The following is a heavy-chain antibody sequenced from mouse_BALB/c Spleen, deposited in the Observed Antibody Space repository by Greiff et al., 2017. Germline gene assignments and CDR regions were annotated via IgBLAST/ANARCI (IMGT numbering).Heavy chain of an antibody. CDR1: GFSLTSYG. D-gene: IGHD2-14*01. J-gene: IGHJ1*01. Sequence: VKLVESGPDLVAPSQSLSITCTVSGFSLTSYGVHWVRQPPGKGLEWLVVIWSDGSTTYNSALKSRLSISKDNSKSQGFLKMNSLQTDDTAMYYCARHQRYGWYFDGWGAGTTVTVSS. V-gene: IGHV2-6-2*01. CDR2: IWSDGST. CDR3: ARHQRYGWYFDG.